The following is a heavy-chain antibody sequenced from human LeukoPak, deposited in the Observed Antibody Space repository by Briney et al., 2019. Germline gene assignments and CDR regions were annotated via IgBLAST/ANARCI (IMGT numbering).Heavy chain of an antibody. CDR1: GFTFSSYS. CDR3: ARDLEPDSYGSGSCLDY. CDR2: ISSSSSYI. Sequence: PGGSLRLSCAASGFTFSSYSMNWVRQAPGKGLEWVSSISSSSSYIYYADSVKGRFTISRDNAKNSLYLQMNSLRAEDTAVYYCARDLEPDSYGSGSCLDYWGQGTLVTVSS. J-gene: IGHJ4*02. D-gene: IGHD3-10*01. V-gene: IGHV3-21*01.